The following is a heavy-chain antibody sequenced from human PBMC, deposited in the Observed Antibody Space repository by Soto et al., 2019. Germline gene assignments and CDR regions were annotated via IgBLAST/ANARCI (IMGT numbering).Heavy chain of an antibody. CDR1: GFTFSSYS. D-gene: IGHD3-9*01. V-gene: IGHV3-21*01. CDR3: ARDLLTGTTG. J-gene: IGHJ4*02. CDR2: ISSSSSYI. Sequence: EVQLVESGGGLVKPGGSLRLSCAASGFTFSSYSMNWVRQAPGKGLEWVSSISSSSSYIYYADSVKGRFTISRDSAKNSLYLQMNSLRAEDTAVYYCARDLLTGTTGWGQGTLVTVSS.